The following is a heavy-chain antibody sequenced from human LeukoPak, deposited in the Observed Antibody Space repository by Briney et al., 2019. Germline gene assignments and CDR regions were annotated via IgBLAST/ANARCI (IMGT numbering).Heavy chain of an antibody. CDR2: IKQDGSEN. Sequence: GGSLRLSCAASGFTFSRYWMSWVRQAPGKGLEWVASIKQDGSENYYVDSVKGRFTISRDNAKNSLYLQMNSLRAEDTAVYYCARGTMFPYYFDYWGQGTLVTVSS. D-gene: IGHD3-10*02. V-gene: IGHV3-7*01. J-gene: IGHJ4*02. CDR3: ARGTMFPYYFDY. CDR1: GFTFSRYW.